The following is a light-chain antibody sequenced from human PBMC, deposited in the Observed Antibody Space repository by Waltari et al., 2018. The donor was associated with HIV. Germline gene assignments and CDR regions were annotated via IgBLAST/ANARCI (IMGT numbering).Light chain of an antibody. CDR2: DVN. Sequence: QSALTQPPSASGSPGQSVTVSCTGTSRDIGSFNYVSWYQQPPGKAPKLLIYDVNKRPSGVPDRFSASKSGATASLTVSGLLAEDEADYYCAAYAGNNIVIFGGGTKVTV. J-gene: IGLJ2*01. CDR3: AAYAGNNIVI. V-gene: IGLV2-8*01. CDR1: SRDIGSFNY.